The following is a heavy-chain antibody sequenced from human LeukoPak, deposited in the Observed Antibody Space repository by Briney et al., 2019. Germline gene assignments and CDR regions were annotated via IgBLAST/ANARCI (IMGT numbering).Heavy chain of an antibody. CDR3: AKGLMVGYFDY. CDR1: GFTFDDYA. V-gene: IGHV3-9*01. Sequence: QPCRSLRLSCAASGFTFDDYAMHWVRQAPGKGLEWVSGISWNSGSIGYADSVKGRFTISRDNAKNSLYLQMNSLRAEDTALYYCAKGLMVGYFDYWGQGTLVTVSS. D-gene: IGHD2-8*01. CDR2: ISWNSGSI. J-gene: IGHJ4*02.